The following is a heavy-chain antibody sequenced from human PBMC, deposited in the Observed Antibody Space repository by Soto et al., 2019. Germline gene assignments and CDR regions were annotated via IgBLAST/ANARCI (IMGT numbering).Heavy chain of an antibody. CDR3: VRAAGIASDASSTGVL. CDR2: ISFEGSHK. J-gene: IGHJ4*02. V-gene: IGHV3-30-3*01. Sequence: GGSLRLSCEASGFAIRNNAIHWVRQTPGKGLQWVAVISFEGSHKYYADSVKGRFTVSRDNPKNTVSLQMDSLTVEDSALYYCVRAAGIASDASSTGVLWGKGTLVT. D-gene: IGHD6-13*01. CDR1: GFAIRNNA.